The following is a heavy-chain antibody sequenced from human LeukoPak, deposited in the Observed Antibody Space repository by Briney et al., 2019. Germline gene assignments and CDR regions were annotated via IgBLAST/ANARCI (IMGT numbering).Heavy chain of an antibody. CDR2: INSDGSST. Sequence: GGSLRLSCAASGFTFNKYWMHWVRQAPGKGLVWVSRINSDGSSTTYADSVKRRFPISRDNAKISLYLQMNSLRAEDTALYYCARDVGGARNWGQGTLVTVSS. J-gene: IGHJ4*02. CDR1: GFTFNKYW. CDR3: ARDVGGARN. V-gene: IGHV3-74*01.